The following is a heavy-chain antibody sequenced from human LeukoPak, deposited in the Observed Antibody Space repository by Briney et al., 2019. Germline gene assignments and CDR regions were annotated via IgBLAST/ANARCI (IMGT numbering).Heavy chain of an antibody. J-gene: IGHJ4*02. Sequence: PGGSLRLSCAESGFTFSSYGMHWVRQAPGKGLEWVAFIRYDGSNKYYADSVKGRFTISRDNSKNTLYLQMNSLRAEDTAVYYCAKAVQLWSHFDYWGQGTLVTVSS. CDR1: GFTFSSYG. CDR2: IRYDGSNK. V-gene: IGHV3-30*02. D-gene: IGHD5-18*01. CDR3: AKAVQLWSHFDY.